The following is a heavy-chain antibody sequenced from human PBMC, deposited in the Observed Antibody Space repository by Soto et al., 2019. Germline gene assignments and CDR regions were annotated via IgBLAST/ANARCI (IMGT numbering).Heavy chain of an antibody. V-gene: IGHV4-59*01. J-gene: IGHJ4*02. CDR1: GGSSISFG. D-gene: IGHD4-17*01. CDR2: IYYSRST. Sequence: SQTLCVRWTVAGGSSISFGCSCILHPPGNGLVWIGYIYYSRSTNYNPSLKSRVTISVDTSKTQFSLRLSSVTTADTALYYCARTTAVTHTTRSRHFFDYWAQAILVTVYS. CDR3: ARTTAVTHTTRSRHFFDY.